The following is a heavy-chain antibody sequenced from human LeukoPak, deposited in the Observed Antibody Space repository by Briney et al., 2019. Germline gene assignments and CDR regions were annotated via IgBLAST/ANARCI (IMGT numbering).Heavy chain of an antibody. J-gene: IGHJ4*02. CDR1: GGSFSGYY. CDR3: ARHTYSGSYGGFDY. Sequence: SETLSLTCAVYGGSFSGYYWSWIRQPPGKGLEWIGEINHSGSTNYNPSLKSRVTISVDTSKNQFSLKLSSVTAADTAVYYCARHTYSGSYGGFDYWGQGTLVTVSS. D-gene: IGHD1-26*01. CDR2: INHSGST. V-gene: IGHV4-34*01.